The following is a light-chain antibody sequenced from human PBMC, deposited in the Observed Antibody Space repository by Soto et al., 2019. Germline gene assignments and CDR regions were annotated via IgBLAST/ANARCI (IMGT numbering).Light chain of an antibody. J-gene: IGKJ1*01. CDR3: QQYDSSLWT. V-gene: IGKV3-20*01. Sequence: VLTQSAGTLSLSPGERATLSCRASQSVSSNYLAWYQQKPGQAPRLLIYGASRRATGIPDRFSGSGSGTDFTLTISRLEPEDSAVYYCQQYDSSLWTFGQGTKVDIK. CDR2: GAS. CDR1: QSVSSNY.